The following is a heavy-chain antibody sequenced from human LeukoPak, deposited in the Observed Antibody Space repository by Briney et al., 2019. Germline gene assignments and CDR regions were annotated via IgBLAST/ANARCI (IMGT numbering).Heavy chain of an antibody. Sequence: PSETLSLTCAVYGGSFSGYYWSWIRQPPGKGLEWIGEINHSGSTNYNPSLKSRVTISVDTSKNQFSLKLSSVTAADTAVCYCARAGQWLAIDYWGQGTLVTVSS. CDR2: INHSGST. D-gene: IGHD6-19*01. J-gene: IGHJ4*02. CDR3: ARAGQWLAIDY. V-gene: IGHV4-34*01. CDR1: GGSFSGYY.